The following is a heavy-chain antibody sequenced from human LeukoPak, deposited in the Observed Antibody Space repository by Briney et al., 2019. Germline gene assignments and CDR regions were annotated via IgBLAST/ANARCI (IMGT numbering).Heavy chain of an antibody. CDR3: AKDMGGPGIAVAGTRDYYYYYGMDV. V-gene: IGHV4-34*01. CDR1: GGSFSGYY. Sequence: PSETLSLTCAVYGGSFSGYYWSWIRQPPGNGLAWIGEINHSGSTNSNPSLKSRVTISVDTSKNHSPPKLSSVTGADTALYYCAKDMGGPGIAVAGTRDYYYYYGMDVWGQGTTVTVSS. CDR2: INHSGST. D-gene: IGHD6-19*01. J-gene: IGHJ6*02.